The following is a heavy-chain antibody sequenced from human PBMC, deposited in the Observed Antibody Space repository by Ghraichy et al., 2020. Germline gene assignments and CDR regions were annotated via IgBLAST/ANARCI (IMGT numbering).Heavy chain of an antibody. V-gene: IGHV1-69*13. CDR2: IIPIFGTA. D-gene: IGHD1-26*01. Sequence: SVKVSCKASGGTFSSYAISWVRQAPGQGLEWMGGIIPIFGTANYAQKFQGRVTITADESTSTAYMELSSLRSEDTAVYYCACFPYSGSYSGYFDYWGQGTLVTVSS. J-gene: IGHJ4*02. CDR3: ACFPYSGSYSGYFDY. CDR1: GGTFSSYA.